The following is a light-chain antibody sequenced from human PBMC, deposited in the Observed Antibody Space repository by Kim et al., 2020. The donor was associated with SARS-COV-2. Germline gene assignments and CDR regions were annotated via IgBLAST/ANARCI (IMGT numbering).Light chain of an antibody. CDR3: QQLNSYPLT. Sequence: DIQLTQSPSFLSASVGDRVTITCRASQGISSYLAWYHQKPGKAPNLLIYASSTLQSGVPSRFSGSGSGTEFTLTISSLQPEDSATYYCQQLNSYPLTFGGGTKVDIK. CDR2: ASS. J-gene: IGKJ4*01. V-gene: IGKV1-9*01. CDR1: QGISSY.